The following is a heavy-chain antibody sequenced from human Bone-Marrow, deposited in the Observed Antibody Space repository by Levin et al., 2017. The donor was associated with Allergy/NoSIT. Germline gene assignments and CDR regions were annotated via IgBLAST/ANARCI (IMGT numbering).Heavy chain of an antibody. CDR1: GGTFKSFP. Sequence: GASVKVSCKASGGTFKSFPISWVRQAPGQGLEWMGGIVSIFGKADYAQRFQDRVTITADESTGTAYMELSSLRSEDTAVYYCARSAVPPTIFGVGTLRAGTQRDYYYYMDVWGKGTTVTVSS. CDR2: IVSIFGKA. J-gene: IGHJ6*03. D-gene: IGHD3-3*01. V-gene: IGHV1-69*13. CDR3: ARSAVPPTIFGVGTLRAGTQRDYYYYMDV.